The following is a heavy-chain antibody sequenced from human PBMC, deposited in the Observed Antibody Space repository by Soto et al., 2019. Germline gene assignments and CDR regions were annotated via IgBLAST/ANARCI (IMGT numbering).Heavy chain of an antibody. V-gene: IGHV1-46*03. J-gene: IGHJ4*02. CDR3: SRALSGSPWGY. CDR1: GYTFTNSY. Sequence: ASVKVSCKASGYTFTNSYMHWVRQAPGQGLEWMGMIDPGGGSTTYAQKFQGRVTMTRDSSTSTVYMELSSLTLQDTAVYYCSRALSGSPWGYWGQGTLVTVSS. D-gene: IGHD1-26*01. CDR2: IDPGGGST.